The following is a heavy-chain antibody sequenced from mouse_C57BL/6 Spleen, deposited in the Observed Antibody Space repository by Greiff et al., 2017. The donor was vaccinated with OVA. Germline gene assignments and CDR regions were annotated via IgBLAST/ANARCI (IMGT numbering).Heavy chain of an antibody. J-gene: IGHJ3*01. V-gene: IGHV5-4*01. CDR2: ISAGGSYT. Sequence: EVQLQESGGGLVKPGGSLKLSCAASGFTFSSYAMSWVRQTPEKRLAWVATISAGGSYTYYPENVQGRFTISRDNAKNNLYLQMSHLKSEDTAMYYCARDHGTGTFAYWGQGTLVTVSA. D-gene: IGHD4-1*01. CDR3: ARDHGTGTFAY. CDR1: GFTFSSYA.